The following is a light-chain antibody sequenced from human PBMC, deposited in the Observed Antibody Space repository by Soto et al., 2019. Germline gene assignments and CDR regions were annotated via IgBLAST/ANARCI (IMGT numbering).Light chain of an antibody. CDR2: GAS. J-gene: IGKJ3*01. CDR3: QQTYSIPFT. CDR1: QSISSY. V-gene: IGKV1-39*01. Sequence: DIQMAQSPSSLSASVGDRVTITCRASQSISSYLNWYQQKPGKAPKLLMSGASSLQSGVPSRFSDSGSGTDFTLTITSLQPDDFANYYCQQTYSIPFTFGPGTKVGIK.